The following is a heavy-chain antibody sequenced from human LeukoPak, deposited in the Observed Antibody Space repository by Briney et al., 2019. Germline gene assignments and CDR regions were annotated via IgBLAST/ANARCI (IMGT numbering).Heavy chain of an antibody. CDR1: GGSISSGGYY. CDR2: IYYSGST. D-gene: IGHD6-13*01. Sequence: SETLSPTCTVSGGSISSGGYYWSWIRQHPGKGLEWIGYIYYSGSTYYNPSLKSRVTISVDTSKNQFSLRLSSVTAADTAVYYCARGPNSSSWYTSYYYYYGMDVWGQGTTVTVSS. J-gene: IGHJ6*02. CDR3: ARGPNSSSWYTSYYYYYGMDV. V-gene: IGHV4-31*03.